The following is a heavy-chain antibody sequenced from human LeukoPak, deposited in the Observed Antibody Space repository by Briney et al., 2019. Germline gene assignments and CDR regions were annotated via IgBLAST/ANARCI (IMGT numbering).Heavy chain of an antibody. CDR1: GFTFSHYA. V-gene: IGHV3-30-3*01. Sequence: PGGSLRLSCAASGFTFSHYAMHWIRQTPVRGLEWVALISDGGNNQFYADSVKGRFTVSRDKSQNTLYLQMNSLRSEDTAVYYCAKDGNAGYNFYFDNWGQGILVTVSS. J-gene: IGHJ4*02. CDR3: AKDGNAGYNFYFDN. D-gene: IGHD5-24*01. CDR2: ISDGGNNQ.